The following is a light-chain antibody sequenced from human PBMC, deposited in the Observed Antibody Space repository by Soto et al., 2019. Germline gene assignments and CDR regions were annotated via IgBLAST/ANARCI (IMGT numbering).Light chain of an antibody. V-gene: IGKV3-11*01. CDR2: GAS. CDR3: QQYTGPPTT. J-gene: IGKJ5*01. CDR1: QSVTNS. Sequence: EIVLTQSPATLSLSPGERATLSCRASQSVTNSLAWYQQKPGRAPRLLVYGASTRAAGIPDRFSGSGSGTDFTLTITRLEPEDSAVYFCQQYTGPPTTFGQGTRLKIK.